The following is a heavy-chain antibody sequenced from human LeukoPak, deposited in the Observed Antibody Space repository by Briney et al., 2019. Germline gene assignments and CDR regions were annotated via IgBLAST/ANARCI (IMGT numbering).Heavy chain of an antibody. V-gene: IGHV4-39*01. J-gene: IGHJ4*02. CDR1: GDSISSSSYY. D-gene: IGHD2-2*01. CDR2: IYYSGTT. CDR3: ARQLRRCSSSTNCYAGNFDY. Sequence: PSETLSLTCTVSGDSISSSSYYWGWIRQPPGKGLEWIGTIYYSGTTYYNPSLKSRVTISVDTSKKQFSLKLSSVTAADTAVYYCARQLRRCSSSTNCYAGNFDYWDQGTLVTVSS.